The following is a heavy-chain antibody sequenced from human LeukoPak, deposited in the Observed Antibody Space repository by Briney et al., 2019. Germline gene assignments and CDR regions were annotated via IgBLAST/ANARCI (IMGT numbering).Heavy chain of an antibody. CDR2: IKQDGSEK. J-gene: IGHJ5*02. V-gene: IGHV3-7*01. CDR3: ARAIWFGELFDWFDP. Sequence: GGSLRLSCAASGFTFSSYWMSWVRQAPGKGLEWVANIKQDGSEKYYVDSVKGRFTISRDNSKNTLYLQMNSLRAEDTAVYYCARAIWFGELFDWFDPWGQGTLVTVSS. CDR1: GFTFSSYW. D-gene: IGHD3-10*01.